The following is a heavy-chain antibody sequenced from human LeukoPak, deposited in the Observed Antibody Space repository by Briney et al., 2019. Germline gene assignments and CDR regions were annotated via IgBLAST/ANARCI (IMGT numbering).Heavy chain of an antibody. D-gene: IGHD3-10*01. V-gene: IGHV3-30*18. CDR1: GFTFSSYG. Sequence: PGRSLRLSCAASGFTFSSYGMHWVRQAPGKGLEWVAVIPYDGSNKYYADSVKGRFTISRDNSKNTLYLQMNSLRAEDTAVYYCAKDVRHYYGSGSFSDYWGQGTLVTVSS. CDR3: AKDVRHYYGSGSFSDY. CDR2: IPYDGSNK. J-gene: IGHJ4*02.